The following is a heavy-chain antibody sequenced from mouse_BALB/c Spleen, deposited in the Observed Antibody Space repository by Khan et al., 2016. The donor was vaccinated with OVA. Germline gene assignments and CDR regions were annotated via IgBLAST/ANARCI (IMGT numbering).Heavy chain of an antibody. V-gene: IGHV1-84*02. CDR2: IYPGSGNT. CDR1: GYTFTDFY. D-gene: IGHD2-1*01. CDR3: ARSSFYPFYFDY. J-gene: IGHJ2*01. Sequence: QVQLQQPGPELVKPGASVKISCKASGYTFTDFYINWVKQKPGQGLEWIGWIYPGSGNTKYNEKFKGKATLTVDTSSSTAYMQLSSLTSEDTAVYFGARSSFYPFYFDYWGQGTTLTVSS.